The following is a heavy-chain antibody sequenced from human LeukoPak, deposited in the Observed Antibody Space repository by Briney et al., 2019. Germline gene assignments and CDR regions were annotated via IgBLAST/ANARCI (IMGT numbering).Heavy chain of an antibody. D-gene: IGHD3-22*01. CDR3: ARDFWRSKWLSRTIGGMDV. Sequence: ASVKVSCKASGGTFSSYAISWVRQAPGQGLEWMGGIIPIFGTANYAQKFQGRVTVTADESTSTAYMELSSLRSEDTAVYYCARDFWRSKWLSRTIGGMDVWGQGTTVTVSS. CDR1: GGTFSSYA. V-gene: IGHV1-69*01. CDR2: IIPIFGTA. J-gene: IGHJ6*02.